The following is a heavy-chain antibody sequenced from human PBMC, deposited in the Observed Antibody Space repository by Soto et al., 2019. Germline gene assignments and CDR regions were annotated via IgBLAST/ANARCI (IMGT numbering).Heavy chain of an antibody. V-gene: IGHV3-21*04. D-gene: IGHD3-22*01. CDR2: ISSFSNYM. Sequence: PGGSLRLSCAVSGFTFNSYSMNWVRQAPGKGLEWVSSISSFSNYMYYTDSVKGRFTISISTAYLQWSSLKASDTAMYYCARQGSSYYDRNDAFDIWGQGTMVTVSS. CDR3: ARQGSSYYDRNDAFDI. J-gene: IGHJ3*02. CDR1: GFTFNSYS.